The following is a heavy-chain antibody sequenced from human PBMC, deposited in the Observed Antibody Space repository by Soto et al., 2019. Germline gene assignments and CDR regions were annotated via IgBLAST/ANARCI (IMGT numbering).Heavy chain of an antibody. CDR1: GFTFSSYA. CDR3: AKDYCSSTSCYTLGVFHI. D-gene: IGHD2-2*02. V-gene: IGHV3-23*01. Sequence: EVQLLESGGGLVQPGGSLRLSCAASGFTFSSYAMRWVRQATGKGLEWVSSISGSGDNTDYADSVKGRFTISRDNSKSTLYLQMNSLRAEDTAVYYCAKDYCSSTSCYTLGVFHIWGQGTMVTVSS. J-gene: IGHJ3*02. CDR2: ISGSGDNT.